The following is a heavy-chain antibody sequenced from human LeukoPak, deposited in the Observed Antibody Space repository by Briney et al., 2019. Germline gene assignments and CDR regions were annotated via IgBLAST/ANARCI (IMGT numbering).Heavy chain of an antibody. CDR2: ISGSGGST. V-gene: IGHV3-23*01. J-gene: IGHJ4*02. CDR3: AKDGEPSYYDSSGYSDY. Sequence: GGSLRLSCAASGFTFSSYAMSWVRQAPGKGLEWVSAISGSGGSTYYADSVKGRFTISRDNSKNTPYLQMNSLRAEDTAVYYCAKDGEPSYYDSSGYSDYWGQGTLVTVSS. CDR1: GFTFSSYA. D-gene: IGHD3-22*01.